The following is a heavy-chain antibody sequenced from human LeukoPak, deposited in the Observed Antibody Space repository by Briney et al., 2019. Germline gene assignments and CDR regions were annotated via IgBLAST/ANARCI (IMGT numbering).Heavy chain of an antibody. V-gene: IGHV4-39*02. CDR2: IYYSGST. D-gene: IGHD3-10*01. CDR3: TRRLHGSGKIDY. CDR1: GGSISSSSYY. Sequence: PSETLSLTCTVSGGSISSSSYYWGWIRQPPGKGLEWIGNIYYSGSTYYNPSLKSRVTISIDTSKNYFSLNLSSVTAADTAVYYCTRRLHGSGKIDYWGQGTLVTVSS. J-gene: IGHJ4*02.